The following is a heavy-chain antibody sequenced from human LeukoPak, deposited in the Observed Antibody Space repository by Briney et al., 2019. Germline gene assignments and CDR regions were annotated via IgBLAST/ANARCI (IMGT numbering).Heavy chain of an antibody. Sequence: PSETLSLTCAVYGGSFSGYYWSWIRQPPGKGLEWIGEINHSGSTNYNPSLKGRITMSVDTSSNQFSLKLISVTAADTAVYYCARAIDHDYHDYYFDSWGQGTLVTVSS. J-gene: IGHJ4*02. V-gene: IGHV4-34*10. CDR1: GGSFSGYY. CDR3: ARAIDHDYHDYYFDS. CDR2: INHSGST. D-gene: IGHD4-17*01.